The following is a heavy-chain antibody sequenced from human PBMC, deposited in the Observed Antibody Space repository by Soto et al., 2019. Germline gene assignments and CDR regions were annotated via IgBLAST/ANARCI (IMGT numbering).Heavy chain of an antibody. V-gene: IGHV3-33*01. D-gene: IGHD5-18*01. CDR3: ASDHFVVDTAMVMSYYYYGMDV. Sequence: PGGSLRLSCAASGFTFSSYGMHWVRQAPGKGLEWVAVIWYDGSNKYYADSVKGRFTISRDNSKNTLYLQMNSLRAEDTAVYYCASDHFVVDTAMVMSYYYYGMDVWGQGTTVTVSS. CDR2: IWYDGSNK. CDR1: GFTFSSYG. J-gene: IGHJ6*02.